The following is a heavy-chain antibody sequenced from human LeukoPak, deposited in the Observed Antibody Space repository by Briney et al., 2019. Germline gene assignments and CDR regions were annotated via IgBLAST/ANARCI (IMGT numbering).Heavy chain of an antibody. CDR1: GYTFTSYG. CDR2: ISGFNGNI. V-gene: IGHV1-18*01. CDR3: ARVPNQYCTSRCYYTAFDI. J-gene: IGHJ3*02. Sequence: ASVTVSCKASGYTFTSYGISWVRQAPGQGLEWMGWISGFNGNITHAQNFQDRVTMTTDTSTSTAYMELRSLRSDDTAVYFCARVPNQYCTSRCYYTAFDIWGQGTMVTVSS. D-gene: IGHD2/OR15-2a*01.